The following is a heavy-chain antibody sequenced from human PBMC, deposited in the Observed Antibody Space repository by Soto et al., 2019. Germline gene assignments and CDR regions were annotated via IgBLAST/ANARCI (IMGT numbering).Heavy chain of an antibody. J-gene: IGHJ6*02. CDR1: GYIFTGYH. V-gene: IGHV1-2*02. CDR2: INPNSGGT. CDR3: ARGELPIYYYGVDV. Sequence: GASVKVSCKASGYIFTGYHMHWVRQAPGQGLEWMGWINPNSGGTKYAQKFQGRVTMTRDTSISTAYMELSSLRSDDTAVYYCARGELPIYYYGVDVWGQGTTVTVSS. D-gene: IGHD1-7*01.